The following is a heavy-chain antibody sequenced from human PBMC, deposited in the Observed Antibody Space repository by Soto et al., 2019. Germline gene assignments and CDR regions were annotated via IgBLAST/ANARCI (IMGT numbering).Heavy chain of an antibody. Sequence: EVQLVESGGGLVKPGGSLRLSCVVSGVSFSDYSMNWVRQAPGKGLEWVGNIKHDTSEAHYADSVKGRFTITRDNIKNFLFLQMNGLRADDTASYYCARDGLLFSGPYRPSRFDYWGLGTLVTVSS. D-gene: IGHD3-16*02. CDR1: GVSFSDYS. J-gene: IGHJ4*02. CDR3: ARDGLLFSGPYRPSRFDY. CDR2: IKHDTSEA. V-gene: IGHV3-7*03.